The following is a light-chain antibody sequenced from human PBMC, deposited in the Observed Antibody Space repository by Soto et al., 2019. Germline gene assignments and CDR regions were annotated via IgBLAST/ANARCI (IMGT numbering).Light chain of an antibody. J-gene: IGLJ2*01. CDR3: ATWDSGLSAVV. CDR1: SSNIGNNY. CDR2: DNN. Sequence: QSVLTQPPSVSAAPGQRVTISCSGSSSNIGNNYVSWYQRLPGAAPKILLYDNNKGSSGIPDRFSGSKSGTSATLGITGLQTGDEADYYCATWDSGLSAVVFGGGTKVTVL. V-gene: IGLV1-51*01.